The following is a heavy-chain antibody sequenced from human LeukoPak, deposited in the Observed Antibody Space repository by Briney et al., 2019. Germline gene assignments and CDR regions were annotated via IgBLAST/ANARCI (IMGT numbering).Heavy chain of an antibody. Sequence: ASVKVSCKAYGYTFTSYYMHWLRQAPGQGLEWMGIINPSGGSTSYAQKFQGRVTMTRDTSTSTACMELSRLRSDDTAVYYCARAANWVSNGVYWGQGTLVTVSS. D-gene: IGHD7-27*01. CDR2: INPSGGST. CDR1: GYTFTSYY. V-gene: IGHV1-46*01. J-gene: IGHJ4*02. CDR3: ARAANWVSNGVY.